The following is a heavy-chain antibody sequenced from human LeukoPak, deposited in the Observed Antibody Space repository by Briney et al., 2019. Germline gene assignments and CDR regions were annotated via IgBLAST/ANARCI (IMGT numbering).Heavy chain of an antibody. D-gene: IGHD3-10*01. V-gene: IGHV4-4*02. CDR2: IYHSGST. CDR3: ARVEITMVRGVTYYYYYYMDV. Sequence: SETLSLTCAVSGGSISSSNWWSWVRQPPGKGLEWIGEIYHSGSTNYNPSLKSRVTISVDKSKNQFSLKLSSVTAADTAVYYCARVEITMVRGVTYYYYYYMDVWGKGTTVTVSS. CDR1: GGSISSSNW. J-gene: IGHJ6*03.